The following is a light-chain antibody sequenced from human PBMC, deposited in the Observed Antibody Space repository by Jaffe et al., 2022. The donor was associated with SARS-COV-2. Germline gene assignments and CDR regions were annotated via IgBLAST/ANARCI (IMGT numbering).Light chain of an antibody. CDR1: SNDIGGYDL. CDR3: CSYAGSSAVV. J-gene: IGLJ2*01. V-gene: IGLV2-23*01. CDR2: EAN. Sequence: QSALTQPASVSGSPGQSITISCTGTSNDIGGYDLVSWYQQRPGKAPKLLIYEANKQPSGVSNRFSGSKSGNTASLTISGLQAEDEGDYYCCSYAGSSAVVFGGGTKLTVL.